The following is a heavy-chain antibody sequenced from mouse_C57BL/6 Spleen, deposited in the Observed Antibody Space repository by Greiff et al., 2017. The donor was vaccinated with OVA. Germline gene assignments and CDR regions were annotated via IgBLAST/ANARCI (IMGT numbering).Heavy chain of an antibody. V-gene: IGHV1-54*01. CDR3: ARDDYDAMDY. CDR1: GYAFTNYL. Sequence: QVQLQQSGAELVRPGTSVKVSCKASGYAFTNYLIDWVKQRPGQGLEWIGVINPGSGGTNYNEKFKGKATLTADKSSSTAYMQLSSLTSEDSAVYFCARDDYDAMDYWGQGTSVTVSS. J-gene: IGHJ4*01. CDR2: INPGSGGT.